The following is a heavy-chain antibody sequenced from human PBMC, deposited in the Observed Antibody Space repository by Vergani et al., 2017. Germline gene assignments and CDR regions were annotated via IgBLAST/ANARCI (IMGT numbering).Heavy chain of an antibody. CDR1: GFTFDDYA. J-gene: IGHJ4*02. CDR3: ARGRVLLWFGDN. Sequence: EVQLVESGGGLVQPGRSLRLSCAASGFTFDDYAMHWVRQAPGKGLEWVSGISWNSGSIGYADSVKGRFTISRDNSKNTLYLQMNSLRAEDTAVYYCARGRVLLWFGDNWGQGTLVTVSS. V-gene: IGHV3-9*01. CDR2: ISWNSGSI. D-gene: IGHD3-10*01.